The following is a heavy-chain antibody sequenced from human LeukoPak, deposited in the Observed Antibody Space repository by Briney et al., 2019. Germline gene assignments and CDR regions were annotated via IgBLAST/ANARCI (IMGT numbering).Heavy chain of an antibody. D-gene: IGHD6-6*01. V-gene: IGHV3-7*01. CDR1: GFTFSSYW. Sequence: PGGSLRLSCAASGFTFSSYWMSWVRQAPGKGLERVANIKQDGSEKYYVDSVKGRFTISRDNAKNSLYLQMNSLRAEDTAVYYCSRLIEYSSSPFDYWGQGTLVTVSS. J-gene: IGHJ4*02. CDR3: SRLIEYSSSPFDY. CDR2: IKQDGSEK.